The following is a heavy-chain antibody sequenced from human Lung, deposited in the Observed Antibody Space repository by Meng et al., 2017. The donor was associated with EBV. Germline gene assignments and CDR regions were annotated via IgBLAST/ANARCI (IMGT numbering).Heavy chain of an antibody. CDR3: ARGKLSGYRYFDY. V-gene: IGHV4-4*03. Sequence: QVRRRVPGPGLANPPGTLPLTFAVSGGAISSSNLCSWVRQPPGKGLEWIGEIYHSGSTNYNPSLKSRVTISVDKSKNQFSLKLSSVTAADTAVYYCARGKLSGYRYFDYWGQGTLVTVSS. CDR1: GGAISSSNL. D-gene: IGHD3-3*01. J-gene: IGHJ4*02. CDR2: IYHSGST.